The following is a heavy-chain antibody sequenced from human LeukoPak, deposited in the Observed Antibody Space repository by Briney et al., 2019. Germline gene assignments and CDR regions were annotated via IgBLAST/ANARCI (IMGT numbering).Heavy chain of an antibody. Sequence: GGSLRLSCAASGFTFSSYGMHWVRQAPGKGLEWVAVIWYDGSNKYYADSVKGRFTISRDNSKNTLYLQMNSLRAEDAAVYYCAKDGAGSNYGKYFFDYWGQGTLVTVSS. J-gene: IGHJ4*02. CDR1: GFTFSSYG. D-gene: IGHD3-16*01. V-gene: IGHV3-33*06. CDR2: IWYDGSNK. CDR3: AKDGAGSNYGKYFFDY.